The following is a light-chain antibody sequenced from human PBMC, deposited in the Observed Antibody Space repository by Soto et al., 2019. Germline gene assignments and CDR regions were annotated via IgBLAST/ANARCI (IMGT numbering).Light chain of an antibody. CDR1: SSDVGGYNL. CDR3: SSYTSSSTYV. J-gene: IGLJ1*01. Sequence: QSVLTQPASVSGSPGQSITISCTGTSSDVGGYNLVSWYQQHPGKAPKLMIYDVSNRPSGVSDRFSASKSGNTASLTISGLQAEDEADYYCSSYTSSSTYVFGTGTKVTVL. CDR2: DVS. V-gene: IGLV2-14*01.